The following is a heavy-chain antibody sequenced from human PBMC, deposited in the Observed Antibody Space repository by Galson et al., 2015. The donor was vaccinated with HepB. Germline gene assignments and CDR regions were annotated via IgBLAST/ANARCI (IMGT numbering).Heavy chain of an antibody. CDR2: IIPILGIA. J-gene: IGHJ4*02. V-gene: IGHV1-69*04. Sequence: SVKVSCKASGGTFSSYTISWVRQAPGQGLEWMGRIIPILGIANYAQKFQGRVTITADKSTSTAYMELSSLRSEDTAAYYCARDGGYCSSTSCYPVYWGQGTLVTVSS. D-gene: IGHD2-2*01. CDR1: GGTFSSYT. CDR3: ARDGGYCSSTSCYPVY.